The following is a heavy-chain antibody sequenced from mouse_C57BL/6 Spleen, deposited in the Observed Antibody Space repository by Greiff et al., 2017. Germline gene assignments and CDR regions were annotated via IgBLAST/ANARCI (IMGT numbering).Heavy chain of an antibody. CDR3: ARRGSTVVANVVY. J-gene: IGHJ2*01. CDR2: IYPGSGST. D-gene: IGHD1-1*01. Sequence: QVQLQQSGAELVKPGASVKMSCKASGYTFTSYWITWVKQRPGQGLEWIGDIYPGSGSTNYNEKFKSKATLTVDTSSSTAYMQLSSLTSEDSAVYYCARRGSTVVANVVYWGQGTTLTVSS. V-gene: IGHV1-55*01. CDR1: GYTFTSYW.